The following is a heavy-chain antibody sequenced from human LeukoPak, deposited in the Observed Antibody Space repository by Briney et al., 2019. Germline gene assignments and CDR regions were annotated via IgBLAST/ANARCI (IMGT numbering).Heavy chain of an antibody. V-gene: IGHV1-24*01. CDR1: GHSLTKLS. CDR2: FDPKDRES. D-gene: IGHD2-8*01. J-gene: IGHJ6*02. CDR3: AVRFVWHGFDV. Sequence: GASVKVSCKVAGHSLTKLSLHWVRQAPEKGLEWMVGFDPKDRESIYAQKFKARVTLTEDTSTDTAYMELSSLRPDDTALYYCAVRFVWHGFDVWGQGTTVTVSS.